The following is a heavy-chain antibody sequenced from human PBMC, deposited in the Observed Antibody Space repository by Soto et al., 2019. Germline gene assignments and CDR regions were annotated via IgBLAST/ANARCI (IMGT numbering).Heavy chain of an antibody. CDR1: SGSISSSSW. CDR2: IHHSGTT. V-gene: IGHV4-4*02. CDR3: AGQGDRSYTSTY. J-gene: IGHJ4*02. Sequence: QVQLQESGPGLVKSSGTLSLTCAVSSGSISSSSWYSWVRQPPGKGLEWIGEIHHSGTTYCNPALESRLSISLDAPRNQFSLRLSSVTAADPAVYYCAGQGDRSYTSTYWGQGTLVTVSS. D-gene: IGHD3-16*02.